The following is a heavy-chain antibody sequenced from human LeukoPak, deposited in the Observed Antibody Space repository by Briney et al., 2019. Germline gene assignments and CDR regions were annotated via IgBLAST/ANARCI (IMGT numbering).Heavy chain of an antibody. CDR2: IQFDGSNK. CDR1: GFTFSNYN. V-gene: IGHV3-30*02. J-gene: IGHJ3*02. Sequence: GGSLRLSCAASGFTFSNYNMHWVRQAPGKGLEWVTFIQFDGSNKYYSDSVKGRFTISRDNSKNTLYLQMNSLRAEDTAVYYCARRSDRTMQYQDAFDIWGQGTMVTVSS. CDR3: ARRSDRTMQYQDAFDI. D-gene: IGHD2-2*01.